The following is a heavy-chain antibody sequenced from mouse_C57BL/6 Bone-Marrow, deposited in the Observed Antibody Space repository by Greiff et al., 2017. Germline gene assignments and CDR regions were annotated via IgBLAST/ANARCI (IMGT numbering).Heavy chain of an antibody. Sequence: QVQLQRSGAELVRPGTSVKVSCKASGYAFTNYLIEWVKQRPGQGLEWIGVINPGSGGTNYNEKFKGKATLTADKSSSTAYMQLSSLTSEDSAVYFCATDGYYWFAYWGQGTLVTVSA. V-gene: IGHV1-54*01. CDR1: GYAFTNYL. D-gene: IGHD2-3*01. CDR2: INPGSGGT. CDR3: ATDGYYWFAY. J-gene: IGHJ3*01.